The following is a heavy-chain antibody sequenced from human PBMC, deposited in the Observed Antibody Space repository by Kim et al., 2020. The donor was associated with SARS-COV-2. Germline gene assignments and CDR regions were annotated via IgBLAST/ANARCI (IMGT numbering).Heavy chain of an antibody. Sequence: GGSLRLSCAASGFTFDDYAMHWVRQAPGKGLEWVSGISWNSGSIGYADSVKGRFTISRDNAKNSLYLQMNSLRAEDTALYYCAKDLYYYDSSGSDYWGQGTLVTVSS. CDR3: AKDLYYYDSSGSDY. J-gene: IGHJ4*02. V-gene: IGHV3-9*01. D-gene: IGHD3-22*01. CDR2: ISWNSGSI. CDR1: GFTFDDYA.